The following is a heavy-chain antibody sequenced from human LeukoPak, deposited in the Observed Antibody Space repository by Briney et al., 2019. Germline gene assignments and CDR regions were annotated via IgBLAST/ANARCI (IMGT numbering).Heavy chain of an antibody. CDR1: GYTFTGYY. Sequence: ASVKVSCKASGYTFTGYYMHWVRQAPGQGLEWMGWINPNSGGTNYAQKFQGWVTMTRDTSISTAYMELSRLRSDDTAVYYCARGRGGISGWSPGYYGMDVWGQGTTVTVSS. CDR2: INPNSGGT. J-gene: IGHJ6*02. CDR3: ARGRGGISGWSPGYYGMDV. D-gene: IGHD6-19*01. V-gene: IGHV1-2*04.